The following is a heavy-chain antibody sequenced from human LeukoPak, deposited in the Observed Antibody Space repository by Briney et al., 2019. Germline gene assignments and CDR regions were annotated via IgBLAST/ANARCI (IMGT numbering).Heavy chain of an antibody. Sequence: ASVKVSCKVSGYTLTELSMHWVRQAPGKGLEWMGGFDPEDGETIYAQKFQGRVTMTEDTSTDTAYMELSSLRSEDTAVYYCATATGSGPGGDAFDIWGQGTMVTVSS. CDR3: ATATGSGPGGDAFDI. J-gene: IGHJ3*02. CDR2: FDPEDGET. CDR1: GYTLTELS. V-gene: IGHV1-24*01. D-gene: IGHD6-19*01.